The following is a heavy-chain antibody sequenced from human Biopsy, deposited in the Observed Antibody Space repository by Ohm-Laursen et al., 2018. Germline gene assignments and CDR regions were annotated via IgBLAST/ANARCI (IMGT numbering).Heavy chain of an antibody. D-gene: IGHD1-26*01. CDR2: IYTSGSP. CDR1: GDSINNYY. CDR3: ARGTGRYYVYGAFDI. J-gene: IGHJ3*02. V-gene: IGHV4-4*07. Sequence: SHTLSLTCTVSGDSINNYYWSWIRQPAGKGLEWIGRIYTSGSPNYNLSLESRFTMSVDTSKNQFPLNLRSVTAADTAVYYCARGTGRYYVYGAFDIWGQGTVVTVSS.